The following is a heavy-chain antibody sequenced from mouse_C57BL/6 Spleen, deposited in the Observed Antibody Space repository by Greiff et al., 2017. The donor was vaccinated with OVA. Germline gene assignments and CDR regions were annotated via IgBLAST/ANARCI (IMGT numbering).Heavy chain of an antibody. J-gene: IGHJ4*01. CDR2: ISSGGDYI. CDR3: TRWEYGKAMDY. V-gene: IGHV5-9-1*02. D-gene: IGHD2-10*02. Sequence: EVKVEESGEGLVKPGGSLKLSCAASGFTFSSYAMSWVRQTPEKRLEWVAYISSGGDYIYYADTVKGRFTISRDNARNTLYLQMSSLKSEDTAMDYCTRWEYGKAMDYWGQGTSVTVSS. CDR1: GFTFSSYA.